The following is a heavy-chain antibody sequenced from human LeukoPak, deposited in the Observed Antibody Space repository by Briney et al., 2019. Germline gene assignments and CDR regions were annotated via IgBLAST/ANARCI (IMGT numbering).Heavy chain of an antibody. J-gene: IGHJ4*02. D-gene: IGHD3-3*01. Sequence: ASQTLSLTCTVSGGSISSGSYYWRWIRQPAGKGLKWIGRIYTSGSTNYNPSLKSRVTISVDRSKNQFSLKLSSVTAADTAVYYCARDPRPDFWSGGRGVDYWGQGTLVTVSS. CDR1: GGSISSGSYY. V-gene: IGHV4-61*02. CDR3: ARDPRPDFWSGGRGVDY. CDR2: IYTSGST.